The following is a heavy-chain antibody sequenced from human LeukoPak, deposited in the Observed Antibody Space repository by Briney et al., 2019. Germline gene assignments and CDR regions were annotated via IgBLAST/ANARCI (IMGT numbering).Heavy chain of an antibody. CDR1: GGSFRGYS. Sequence: SETLSLTCAVYGGSFRGYSWTWIRQSPGKGLEWIGEINHSGSTNYNPSLKSRDTISVDTSKNQFSLKLSSVTAADTAVYYCARYPGIPAAGIDYWGQGTLVTVSS. CDR3: ARYPGIPAAGIDY. CDR2: INHSGST. J-gene: IGHJ4*02. V-gene: IGHV4-34*01. D-gene: IGHD6-13*01.